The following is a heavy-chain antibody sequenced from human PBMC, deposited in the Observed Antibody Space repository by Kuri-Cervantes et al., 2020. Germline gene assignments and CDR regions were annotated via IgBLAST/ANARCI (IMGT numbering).Heavy chain of an antibody. CDR3: ARLGDYVWGSYRGFDY. Sequence: GESMKISCAASGFTFDDYGMSWVRQAPGKGLEWVSGINWNGGSTGYADSVKGRFNISRDNAKNSLYLQMNSLRAEDTAVYYCARLGDYVWGSYRGFDYWGQGTLVTVSS. CDR1: GFTFDDYG. J-gene: IGHJ4*02. V-gene: IGHV3-20*04. CDR2: INWNGGST. D-gene: IGHD3-16*02.